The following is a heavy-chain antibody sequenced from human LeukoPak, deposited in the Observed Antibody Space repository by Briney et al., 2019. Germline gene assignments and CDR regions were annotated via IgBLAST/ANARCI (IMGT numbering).Heavy chain of an antibody. CDR2: IYYSGST. CDR3: ARIDSSNWRQFDY. CDR1: GGSISSYY. D-gene: IGHD6-13*01. Sequence: SETLSLTCTVSGGSISSYYWSWIRQPPGKGLEWIGYIYYSGSTNYNPSLKSRVTISVDTSENQFSLKLSSVTAADTAVYYCARIDSSNWRQFDYWGQGTLVTVSS. J-gene: IGHJ4*02. V-gene: IGHV4-59*01.